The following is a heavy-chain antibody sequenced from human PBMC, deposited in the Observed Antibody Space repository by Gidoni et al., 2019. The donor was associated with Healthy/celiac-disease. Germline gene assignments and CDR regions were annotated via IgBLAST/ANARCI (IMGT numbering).Heavy chain of an antibody. CDR1: GGSFSGYH. J-gene: IGHJ6*02. CDR3: ARLGPATYYYYGMDV. Sequence: QVQLQQWGAGLLKPSETLSLTCAVYGGSFSGYHWSWIRQPPGKGLEWIGEINHSGSTNYNPSLKSRVTISVDTSKNQFSLKLSSVTAADTAVYYCARLGPATYYYYGMDVWGQGTTVTVSS. CDR2: INHSGST. V-gene: IGHV4-34*01.